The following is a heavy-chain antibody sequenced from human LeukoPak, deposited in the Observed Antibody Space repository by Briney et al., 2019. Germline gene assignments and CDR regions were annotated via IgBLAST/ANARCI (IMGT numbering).Heavy chain of an antibody. CDR3: ARDSSHIFDDSSGYYL. Sequence: GGSLRLSCAASGFTFSDYYMSWVRQAPGKGLEWVSYISSSGSTIYYADSVKGRFTISRDNAKNSLYLQMNSLRAEDTAVYYCARDSSHIFDDSSGYYLWGQGTLVTVSS. CDR2: ISSSGSTI. V-gene: IGHV3-11*04. CDR1: GFTFSDYY. J-gene: IGHJ4*02. D-gene: IGHD3-22*01.